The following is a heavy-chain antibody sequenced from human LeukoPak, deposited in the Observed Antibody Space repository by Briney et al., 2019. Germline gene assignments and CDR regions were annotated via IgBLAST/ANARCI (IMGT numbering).Heavy chain of an antibody. D-gene: IGHD1-26*01. CDR3: ARGIGLSP. Sequence: SETLSLTCAVYGGSFSGYYWNWIRQPPGKGLEWIGEINHSGSTNYNPSLKSRVTISVDTSKNQFSLKVSSVTAADTAVYYCARGIGLSPWGQGTLVTVSS. V-gene: IGHV4-34*01. CDR2: INHSGST. CDR1: GGSFSGYY. J-gene: IGHJ5*02.